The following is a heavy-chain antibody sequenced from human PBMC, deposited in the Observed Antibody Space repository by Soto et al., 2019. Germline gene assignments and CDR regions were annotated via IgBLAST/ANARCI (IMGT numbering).Heavy chain of an antibody. Sequence: PSETLSLTCAVYGGSFSGYYWSWIRQPPGKGLEWIGEINHSGSTNYNPSLKSRVTISVDTSKNQFSLKLSSVTAADTAVYYCGRASGKVRITEWFSGDVRRQGTPVTVSS. CDR2: INHSGST. CDR3: GRASGKVRITEWFSGDV. CDR1: GGSFSGYY. J-gene: IGHJ6*01. D-gene: IGHD3-3*01. V-gene: IGHV4-34*01.